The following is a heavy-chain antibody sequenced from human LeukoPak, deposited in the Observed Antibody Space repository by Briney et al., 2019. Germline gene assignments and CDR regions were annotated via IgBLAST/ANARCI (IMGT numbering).Heavy chain of an antibody. CDR1: GGTFSSYA. V-gene: IGHV1-46*01. D-gene: IGHD3-22*01. CDR2: INPSGGST. Sequence: ASVKVSCKASGGTFSSYAISWVRQAPGQGLEWMGIINPSGGSTSYAQKFQGRVTMTRDTSTSTVYVELSSLRSEDTAVYYCARGSGYYRSFDYWGQGTLVTVSS. CDR3: ARGSGYYRSFDY. J-gene: IGHJ4*02.